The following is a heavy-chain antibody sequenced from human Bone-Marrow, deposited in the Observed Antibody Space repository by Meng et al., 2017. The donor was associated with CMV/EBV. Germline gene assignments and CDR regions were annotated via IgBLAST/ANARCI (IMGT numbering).Heavy chain of an antibody. CDR3: ARLLPAADYFYYSGIDV. D-gene: IGHD2-2*01. CDR1: GGSFSGYY. J-gene: IGHJ6*02. Sequence: SETLSLTCAVYGGSFSGYYWGWIRQPPGKGLEWIGEINHSGSTNYNPSLKSRVTISVDTSKSQFSLKLSSVTAADTAVYYCARLLPAADYFYYSGIDVWGQGTTVTVSS. CDR2: INHSGST. V-gene: IGHV4-34*01.